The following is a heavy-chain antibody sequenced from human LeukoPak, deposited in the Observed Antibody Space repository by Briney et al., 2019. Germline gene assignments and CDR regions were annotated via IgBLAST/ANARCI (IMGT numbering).Heavy chain of an antibody. J-gene: IGHJ4*02. CDR1: GSSFTTCW. CDR2: IYPGDSDT. V-gene: IGHV5-51*01. Sequence: GGSLKISFKGSGSSFTTCWIGWVRPMPGKGLEWMGIIYPGDSDTTYSPSFQGQVTISADKSISAAYLQWSSLKASDTAMYYCARHISGSYYTGFDYWGQGTLVTVSS. CDR3: ARHISGSYYTGFDY. D-gene: IGHD1-26*01.